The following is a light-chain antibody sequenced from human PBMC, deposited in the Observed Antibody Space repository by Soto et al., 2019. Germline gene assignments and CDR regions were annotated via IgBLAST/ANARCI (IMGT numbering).Light chain of an antibody. J-gene: IGLJ1*01. V-gene: IGLV2-23*01. CDR1: ISDVGRFDV. CDR3: CAYVNSRSYV. Sequence: SALAQPASVSGSLGQSITISCTGTISDVGRFDVVSWYQQHPGQVPKLIIYEGSRRPSGVSSRFSGSKSGNTASLTISVLPAEDEADYYCCAYVNSRSYVFGRGTKGTVL. CDR2: EGS.